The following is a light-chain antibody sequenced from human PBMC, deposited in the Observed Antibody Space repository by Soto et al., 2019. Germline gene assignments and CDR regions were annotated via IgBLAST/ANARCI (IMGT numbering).Light chain of an antibody. CDR1: QTVRSY. CDR2: KAS. CDR3: QQYSSLWT. J-gene: IGKJ1*01. Sequence: DIQLTQSPSNLSSSMGARVTISFRASQTVRSYLAWYQQKPGKAPKLLIYKASTLESGVPSRFSGSGSGTEFTLTISSLQPDDFATYYCQQYSSLWTLGQGTKVDI. V-gene: IGKV1-5*03.